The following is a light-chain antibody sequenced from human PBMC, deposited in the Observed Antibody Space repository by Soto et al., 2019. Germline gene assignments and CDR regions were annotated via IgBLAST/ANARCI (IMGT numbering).Light chain of an antibody. CDR3: QLYGTSPKP. Sequence: EIVMTQSPATLSVSPGERATLSCRASQSVSSNLAWYQQKPGQAPRLLIYGASTRATSFPARFSGSGSGTVFTLSIGRLEPEDFAVYYCQLYGTSPKPFGQGTKVDI. CDR1: QSVSSN. CDR2: GAS. J-gene: IGKJ1*01. V-gene: IGKV3-15*01.